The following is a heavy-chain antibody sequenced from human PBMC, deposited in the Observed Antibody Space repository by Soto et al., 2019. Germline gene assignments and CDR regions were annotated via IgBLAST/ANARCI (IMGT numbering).Heavy chain of an antibody. Sequence: GGSLRLSCAASGFTFSSYAMSWVRQAPGKGLEWVSAISGSGGSTHYADSVKGRFTISRDNSKNTLYLQMNSLRAEDTAVYYCAKGAVLMVYAINYYYYYMDVWGKGITVTVSS. CDR1: GFTFSSYA. V-gene: IGHV3-23*01. CDR2: ISGSGGST. D-gene: IGHD2-8*01. J-gene: IGHJ6*03. CDR3: AKGAVLMVYAINYYYYYMDV.